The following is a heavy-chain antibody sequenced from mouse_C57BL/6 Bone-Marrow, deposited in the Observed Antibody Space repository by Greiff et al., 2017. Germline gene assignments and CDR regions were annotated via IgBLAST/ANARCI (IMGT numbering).Heavy chain of an antibody. CDR2: FYPGSGSI. J-gene: IGHJ2*01. Sequence: VQLQQSGAELVKPGASVKLSCKASGYTFTEYTIHWVKQRSGQGLEWIGWFYPGSGSIKYNEKFKDKATLTADKSSSTVYMELSRLTSEDSAVYFCARHGIFYYYGSSYDYFDYWGQGTTLTGSS. V-gene: IGHV1-62-2*01. CDR1: GYTFTEYT. D-gene: IGHD1-1*01. CDR3: ARHGIFYYYGSSYDYFDY.